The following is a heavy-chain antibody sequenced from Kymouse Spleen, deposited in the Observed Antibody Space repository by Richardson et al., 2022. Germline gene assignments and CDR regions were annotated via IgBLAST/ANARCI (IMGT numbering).Heavy chain of an antibody. Sequence: EVQLVESGGGLVQPGRSLRLSCAASGFTFDDYAMHWVRQAPGKGLEWVSGISWNSGSIGYADSVKGRFTISRDNAKNSLYLQMNSLRAEDTALYYCAKDISSGDRDAFDIWGQGTMVTVSS. CDR2: ISWNSGSI. D-gene: IGHD3-10*01. V-gene: IGHV3-9*01. J-gene: IGHJ3*02. CDR1: GFTFDDYA. CDR3: AKDISSGDRDAFDI.